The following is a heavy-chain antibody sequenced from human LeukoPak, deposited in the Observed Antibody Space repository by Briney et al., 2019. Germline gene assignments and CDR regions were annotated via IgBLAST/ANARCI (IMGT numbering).Heavy chain of an antibody. Sequence: GGPLRLSCAASGFTLSSYQINCVPEAPGKGVEGVSYIDSCGSLIYYADSVKGRFTTTRDNAQNTQYLQMNSLRAEDTALYYCARERASCGGDCLDYWGQGTLVTVSS. CDR1: GFTLSSYQ. CDR3: ARERASCGGDCLDY. V-gene: IGHV3-48*03. J-gene: IGHJ4*02. CDR2: IDSCGSLI. D-gene: IGHD2-21*02.